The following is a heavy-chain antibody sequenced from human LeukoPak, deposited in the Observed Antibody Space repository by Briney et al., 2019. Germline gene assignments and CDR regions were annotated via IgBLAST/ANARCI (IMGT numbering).Heavy chain of an antibody. CDR3: ARGFGDYMGVDAFDI. Sequence: GASVKVSCKASGYTFTGYYMHWVRQAPGQGLEWMGWMNPNSGSTGYAQKFQGRVTITRNTSISTAYMELSSLRSEDTAVYYCARGFGDYMGVDAFDIWGQGTMVTVSS. CDR2: MNPNSGST. J-gene: IGHJ3*02. CDR1: GYTFTGYY. D-gene: IGHD4-17*01. V-gene: IGHV1-8*03.